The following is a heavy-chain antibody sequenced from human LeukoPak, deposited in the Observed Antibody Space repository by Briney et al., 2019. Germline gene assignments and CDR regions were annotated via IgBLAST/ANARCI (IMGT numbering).Heavy chain of an antibody. CDR1: GASITSGDYY. CDR3: VASLMEPPAIDY. CDR2: VCYSGRT. D-gene: IGHD1-14*01. J-gene: IGHJ4*02. V-gene: IGHV4-30-4*01. Sequence: SETLSLTCPVSGASITSGDYYWSWIRQPPGKGLEYIGYVCYSGRTYYSPSLKSRATISVDTSRNQFSLKLSSVTAADTAVYYCVASLMEPPAIDYWGQGTLVTVSS.